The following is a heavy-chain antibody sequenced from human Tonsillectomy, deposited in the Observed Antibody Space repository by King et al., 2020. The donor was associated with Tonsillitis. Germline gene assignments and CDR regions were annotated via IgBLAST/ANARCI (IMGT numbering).Heavy chain of an antibody. CDR2: ISGSGGST. D-gene: IGHD6-19*01. CDR1: GFTFSSYA. J-gene: IGHJ4*02. V-gene: IGHV3-23*04. CDR3: AKDPLHSSGWNAKIDY. Sequence: VQLVESGGGLVQPGGSLSLSCAASGFTFSSYAMSWVRQAPGKGLEWVSAISGSGGSTYYADSVKGRFTISRDNSKNTLYLQMNSLRAEDTAVYYCAKDPLHSSGWNAKIDYWGQGTLVTVSS.